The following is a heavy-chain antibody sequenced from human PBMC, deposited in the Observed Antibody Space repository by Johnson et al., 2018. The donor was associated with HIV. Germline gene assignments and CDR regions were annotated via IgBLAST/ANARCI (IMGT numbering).Heavy chain of an antibody. D-gene: IGHD6-13*01. Sequence: EVQLVESGGGVVQPGRSLRLSCAASGFTFSSYAMHWVRQAPGKGLEWVSGISWNGGNTDYADSVKGRFTISRDNAKNSLYLQMNSLRAEDTALYYCARDHLSSRGAFDIWGQGTMVTVSS. CDR1: GFTFSSYA. V-gene: IGHV3-20*04. J-gene: IGHJ3*02. CDR2: ISWNGGNT. CDR3: ARDHLSSRGAFDI.